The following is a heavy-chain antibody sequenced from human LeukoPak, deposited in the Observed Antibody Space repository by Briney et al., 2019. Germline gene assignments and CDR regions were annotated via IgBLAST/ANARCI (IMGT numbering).Heavy chain of an antibody. CDR1: GGSFSGYY. Sequence: SETLSLTCAVYGGSFSGYYWSWIRQPPGKGLEWIGEINHSGSTNYNPSLKSRVTISVDTSKNQFSLKLSSVTAADTAVYYCARAAPPTQYSSSWSRSRGWFDPWGQGTLVTVSS. D-gene: IGHD6-13*01. V-gene: IGHV4-34*01. CDR2: INHSGST. J-gene: IGHJ5*02. CDR3: ARAAPPTQYSSSWSRSRGWFDP.